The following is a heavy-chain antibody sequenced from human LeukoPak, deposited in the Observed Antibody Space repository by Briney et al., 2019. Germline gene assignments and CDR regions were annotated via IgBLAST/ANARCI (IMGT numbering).Heavy chain of an antibody. V-gene: IGHV3-23*01. CDR1: GFIFSNYA. CDR2: ISSRGDST. J-gene: IGHJ4*02. CDR3: VKGPRPDITVAHTVEN. Sequence: GGSLKLSCAASGFIFSNYAMSWVRQVPGRGLEWVSTISSRGDSTYVADSVKGRFTISRDNSKNSLYLQMNTVRAEDTAVYYCVKGPRPDITVAHTVENWGQGTLVTVSS. D-gene: IGHD6-19*01.